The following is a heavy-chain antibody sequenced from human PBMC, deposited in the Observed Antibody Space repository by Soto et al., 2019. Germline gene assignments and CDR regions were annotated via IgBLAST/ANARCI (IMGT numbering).Heavy chain of an antibody. J-gene: IGHJ5*02. V-gene: IGHV5-10-1*01. D-gene: IGHD2-15*01. CDR1: GYSFTSYW. CDR2: IDPSDSYT. Sequence: GESLKISCKGSGYSFTSYWISWVRQMPGKGLEWMGRIDPSDSYTNYSPSFQGRVTISADKSISTAYLQWSSLKASDTAMYYCARHSGGNNNWFDPWGQGTLVTVSS. CDR3: ARHSGGNNNWFDP.